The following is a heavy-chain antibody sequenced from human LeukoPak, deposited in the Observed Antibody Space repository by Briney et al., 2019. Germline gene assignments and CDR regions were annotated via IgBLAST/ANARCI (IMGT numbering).Heavy chain of an antibody. CDR3: ARSGIAVAGTWFDP. J-gene: IGHJ5*02. V-gene: IGHV4-59*01. D-gene: IGHD6-19*01. CDR1: GGSISSYY. Sequence: PSETLSLTCTVSGGSISSYYWSWIRQPPGKGLEWIGYIYYSGSTNYNPSLKSRVTISVDTSKNQFSLKLSSVTAADTAVYYCARSGIAVAGTWFDPRGQGTLVTVSS. CDR2: IYYSGST.